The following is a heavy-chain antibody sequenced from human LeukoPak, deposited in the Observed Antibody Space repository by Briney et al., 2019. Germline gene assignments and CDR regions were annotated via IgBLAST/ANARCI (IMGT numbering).Heavy chain of an antibody. D-gene: IGHD3-16*01. V-gene: IGHV1-2*02. CDR1: GYTFTGYY. J-gene: IGHJ4*02. CDR2: INPNSGGT. Sequence: PGASVKVSCKASGYTFTGYYMHWVRQAPGQGLEWMGWINPNSGGTNYAQKLQGRVTMTTDTSTSTAYMELRSLRSDDTAVYYCAREGLGELTLGCWGQGTLVTVSS. CDR3: AREGLGELTLGC.